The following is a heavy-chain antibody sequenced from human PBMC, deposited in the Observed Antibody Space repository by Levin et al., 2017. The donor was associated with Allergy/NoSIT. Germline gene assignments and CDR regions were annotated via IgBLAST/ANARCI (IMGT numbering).Heavy chain of an antibody. CDR1: GGSISSYY. CDR3: ARYYYDSSGYYANNWFDP. D-gene: IGHD3-22*01. Sequence: PGGSLRLSCTVSGGSISSYYWSWIRQPPGKGLEWIGYIYYSGSTNYNPSLKSRVTISVDTSKNQFSLKLSSVTAADTAVYYCARYYYDSSGYYANNWFDPWGQGTLVTVSS. V-gene: IGHV4-59*01. J-gene: IGHJ5*02. CDR2: IYYSGST.